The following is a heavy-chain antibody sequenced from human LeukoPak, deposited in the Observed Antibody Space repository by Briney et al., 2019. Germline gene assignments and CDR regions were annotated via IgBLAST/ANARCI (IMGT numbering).Heavy chain of an antibody. CDR2: IIPIFGTA. CDR3: ARSSLRSLEWLLSRYYYYMDV. J-gene: IGHJ6*03. Sequence: ASVKVSCKASGGTFSSYAISWVRQAPGQGLEWMGGIIPIFGTANYAQKFQGRVTITADESTSTAYMELSSLRSEDTAVYYCARSSLRSLEWLLSRYYYYMDVWGKGTTVTVSS. V-gene: IGHV1-69*13. CDR1: GGTFSSYA. D-gene: IGHD3-3*01.